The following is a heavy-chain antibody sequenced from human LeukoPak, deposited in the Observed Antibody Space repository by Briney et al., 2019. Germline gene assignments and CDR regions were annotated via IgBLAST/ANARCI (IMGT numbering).Heavy chain of an antibody. CDR2: ICHSGSI. V-gene: IGHV4-38-2*02. CDR1: GYSISSGYY. D-gene: IGHD6-13*01. CDR3: ARDPDGSSSNPEGY. J-gene: IGHJ4*02. Sequence: SETLSLTCTVSGYSISSGYYWGWIRQPPGKGLEWIGSICHSGSIYYNPSLKSRVTISVDTSKNQFSLKLSSVTAADTAVYYCARDPDGSSSNPEGYWGQGTLVTVSS.